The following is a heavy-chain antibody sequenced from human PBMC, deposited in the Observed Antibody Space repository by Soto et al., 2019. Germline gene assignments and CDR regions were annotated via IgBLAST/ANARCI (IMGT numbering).Heavy chain of an antibody. Sequence: QVQLQESGPGLVKPSETLSLTCTVTGGSISTYYWSWIRQPPGKGLEWIGHIYYTGNTNYNPSLTRRVTISEDTSTNRFSLWLSAVTAADTAVYYCVRALSFEFHNWFDTWGQGTLVTVSS. J-gene: IGHJ5*02. CDR2: IYYTGNT. V-gene: IGHV4-59*13. CDR3: VRALSFEFHNWFDT. CDR1: GGSISTYY. D-gene: IGHD3-10*01.